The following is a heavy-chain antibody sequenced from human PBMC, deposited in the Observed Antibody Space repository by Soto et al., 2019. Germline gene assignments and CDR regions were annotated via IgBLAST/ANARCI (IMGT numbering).Heavy chain of an antibody. J-gene: IGHJ5*02. V-gene: IGHV3-13*01. CDR1: GFTFSDYD. Sequence: GGSLRLSCVASGFTFSDYDTHWVRQPLGKGLEWVSGIGNAGDTYYPGSVKGRFTISRENARNSFYLQMNSLRAGDTAVYYCVRGSAYFPHNWFDPWGQGILVTVSS. D-gene: IGHD3-22*01. CDR3: VRGSAYFPHNWFDP. CDR2: IGNAGDT.